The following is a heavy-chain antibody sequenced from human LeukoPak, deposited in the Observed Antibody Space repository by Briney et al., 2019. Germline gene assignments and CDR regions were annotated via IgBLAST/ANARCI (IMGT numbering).Heavy chain of an antibody. D-gene: IGHD4-17*01. CDR3: ARVIPDHGETHFGGTNFDY. V-gene: IGHV1-18*01. CDR1: GYTFTSYG. CDR2: ISANNGNT. J-gene: IGHJ4*02. Sequence: ASVKVSCKASGYTFTSYGISWVRQAPGQGLEWMGWISANNGNTNYAQKLQGKVTMTTDTSTSTAYMELRSLRSDDTAVYYCARVIPDHGETHFGGTNFDYWGQGTLVTVSS.